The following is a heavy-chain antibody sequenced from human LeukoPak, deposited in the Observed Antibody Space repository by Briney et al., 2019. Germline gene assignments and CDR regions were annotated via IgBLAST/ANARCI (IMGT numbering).Heavy chain of an antibody. CDR2: INSDGSST. D-gene: IGHD2-21*02. Sequence: PGGSLRLSCAASGFTFGSYWMHWVRQAPGKGLVWVSRINSDGSSTSYADSVKGRFTISRDNAKNTLYLQMNSLRAEDTAVYYCARDSYCGGDCYSSPNYYYYGMDVWGQGTTVTVSS. J-gene: IGHJ6*02. V-gene: IGHV3-74*01. CDR3: ARDSYCGGDCYSSPNYYYYGMDV. CDR1: GFTFGSYW.